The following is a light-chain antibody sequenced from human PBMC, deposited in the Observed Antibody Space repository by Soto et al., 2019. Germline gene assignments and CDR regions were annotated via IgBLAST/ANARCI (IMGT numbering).Light chain of an antibody. CDR1: QAIRGA. CDR3: QQFNSYPIT. Sequence: AIQLTQSPSSLSASVGDRVTITCRASQAIRGALAWYQQKPGKAPKMLIYDVSTLESWVPLRFSGSSSGTDFTLTISSLQPVDFATYYCQQFNSYPITFGQGTRLEIK. V-gene: IGKV1-13*02. J-gene: IGKJ5*01. CDR2: DVS.